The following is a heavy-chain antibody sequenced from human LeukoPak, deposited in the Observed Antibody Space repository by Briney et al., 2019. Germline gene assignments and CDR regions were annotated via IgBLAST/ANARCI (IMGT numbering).Heavy chain of an antibody. V-gene: IGHV3-43*01. CDR2: ISWDGGST. Sequence: GGYLRLSCAASGFTFDDYTMHWVPQAPGKGLEWVSLISWDGGSTYYADSVKGRFTITRDNSKNSLYLQMNSLRTEDTALYYCAKDIGYSSSSYYMDVWGKGTTVTVSS. J-gene: IGHJ6*03. D-gene: IGHD6-6*01. CDR3: AKDIGYSSSSYYMDV. CDR1: GFTFDDYT.